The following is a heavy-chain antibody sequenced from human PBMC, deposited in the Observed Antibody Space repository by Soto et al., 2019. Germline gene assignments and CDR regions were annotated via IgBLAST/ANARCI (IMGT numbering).Heavy chain of an antibody. CDR1: GFTFSSYW. CDR3: ARDLYGVDRGDYFDY. J-gene: IGHJ4*02. CDR2: INSDGSRT. D-gene: IGHD4-17*01. V-gene: IGHV3-74*01. Sequence: GGSLGLSFAASGFTFSSYWMHWFRQGPGKGLVWVSRINSDGSRTTYADSVKGRFTISRDNAKNMLHLQMNSLRDEDTAVYYCARDLYGVDRGDYFDYWGQGTLVTVSS.